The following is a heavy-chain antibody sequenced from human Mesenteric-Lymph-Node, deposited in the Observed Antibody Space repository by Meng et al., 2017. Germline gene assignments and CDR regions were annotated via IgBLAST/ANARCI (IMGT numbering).Heavy chain of an antibody. Sequence: ASLTLSCKASGYTFTSYGISWGRQAPGQGLEWMEWISAYNGNTNYAQKLQGRVTMTTDTSTSTAYMELRSLRSDDTAVYYFARDKLREYRATMIVVVTRFDYWGQGTLVTVSS. CDR2: ISAYNGNT. V-gene: IGHV1-18*01. J-gene: IGHJ4*02. CDR1: GYTFTSYG. CDR3: ARDKLREYRATMIVVVTRFDY. D-gene: IGHD3-22*01.